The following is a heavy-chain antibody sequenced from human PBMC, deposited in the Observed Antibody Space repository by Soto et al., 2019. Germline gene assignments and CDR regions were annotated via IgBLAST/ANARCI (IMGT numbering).Heavy chain of an antibody. V-gene: IGHV1-3*01. D-gene: IGHD3-3*02. CDR2: INAGNGNT. CDR1: GYTFTSYA. J-gene: IGHJ4*02. Sequence: ASVKVSCKASGYTFTSYAMHWVRQAPGQRLEWMGWINAGNGNTKYSQKFQGRVTITRDTSASTAYMEVSSLRSEDTAVYYCARARDPFLEWLPFDYWGQGTLVTVSS. CDR3: ARARDPFLEWLPFDY.